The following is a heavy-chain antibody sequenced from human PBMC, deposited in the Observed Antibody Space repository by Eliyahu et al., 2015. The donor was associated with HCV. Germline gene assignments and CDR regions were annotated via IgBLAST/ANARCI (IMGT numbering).Heavy chain of an antibody. Sequence: QVQLVESGGGVVQPGRSLRLSCAASGLIVSNYGMHWVRQAPGKGLEWLAVIWFNGRNTYYADSVKGRFTISRDTSRNTLFLQMDSLRAEDTAVYYCARASYYDNAGYYRTYFFDYWGQGTLVTVSS. V-gene: IGHV3-33*01. CDR1: GLIVSNYG. D-gene: IGHD3-16*01. CDR3: ARASYYDNAGYYRTYFFDY. J-gene: IGHJ4*02. CDR2: IWFNGRNT.